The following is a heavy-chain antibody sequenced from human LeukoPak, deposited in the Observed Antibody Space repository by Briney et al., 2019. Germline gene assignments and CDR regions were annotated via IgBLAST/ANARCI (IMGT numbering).Heavy chain of an antibody. J-gene: IGHJ3*01. CDR2: ITNSGRSM. V-gene: IGHV3-11*01. Sequence: GSLRLSCAASGFTFSDFQMSWIRQAPGKGLEWVSYITNSGRSMYYGESVRGRFTISRDNAKNSLFLHMNSLRAEDTAVYFCARERSGSYFTFDFWGQGTVVTVSS. D-gene: IGHD1-26*01. CDR3: ARERSGSYFTFDF. CDR1: GFTFSDFQ.